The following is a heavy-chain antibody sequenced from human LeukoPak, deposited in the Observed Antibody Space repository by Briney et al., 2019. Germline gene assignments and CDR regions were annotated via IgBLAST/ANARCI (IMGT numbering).Heavy chain of an antibody. CDR2: ISSNGGST. J-gene: IGHJ4*02. D-gene: IGHD3-10*01. Sequence: GGSLRLSCSASGFSFSNYAMHWVRQAPGRGLEYVSAISSNGGSTYYADSVKGRFTISRDNSKNTLYLQVSSLRAEDTAVYYCVKDIHYYGSGNYYNGYFDYWGQGTLVTVSS. CDR1: GFSFSNYA. CDR3: VKDIHYYGSGNYYNGYFDY. V-gene: IGHV3-64D*08.